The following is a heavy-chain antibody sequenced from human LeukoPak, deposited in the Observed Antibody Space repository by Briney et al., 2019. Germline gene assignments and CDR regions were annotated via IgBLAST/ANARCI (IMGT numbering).Heavy chain of an antibody. CDR1: GYTFTGYY. CDR3: ARRVYGGNSNYYYYYMDV. CDR2: INPNSGGT. J-gene: IGHJ6*03. D-gene: IGHD4-23*01. V-gene: IGHV1-2*02. Sequence: GASVKVSCKASGYTFTGYYMHWVRQAPGQGLEWMGWINPNSGGTNYAQKFQGRVTMTRDTSISTAYMELSRLRSDDTAVYYCARRVYGGNSNYYYYYMDVWGKGTTVTVSS.